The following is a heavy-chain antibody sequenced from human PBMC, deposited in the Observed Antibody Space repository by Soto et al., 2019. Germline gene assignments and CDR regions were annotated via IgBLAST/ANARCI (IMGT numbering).Heavy chain of an antibody. D-gene: IGHD5-12*01. V-gene: IGHV2-5*02. CDR3: SPTSVDRKGLPLAY. CDR2: IYSDDDK. J-gene: IGHJ4*02. Sequence: QITLKESGPTLVKPTQTLTLTCTFSGFSLSTSGVGVCWIRPPQGQALAWLALIYSDDDKRYSPSLKSRLTITKDSSKNQRGPTITNMVPVDTAPYYCSPTSVDRKGLPLAYWCQGTLVTVSS. CDR1: GFSLSTSGVG.